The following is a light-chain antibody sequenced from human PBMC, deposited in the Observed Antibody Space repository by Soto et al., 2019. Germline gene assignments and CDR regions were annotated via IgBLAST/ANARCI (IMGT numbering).Light chain of an antibody. V-gene: IGLV2-14*01. CDR1: SSDVGGYNY. CDR3: SSYSTSSPWV. CDR2: EVS. Sequence: QSVLTQPASVSGSPGQSITISCTGTSSDVGGYNYVSWYQQHPGKAPKLMIYEVSNRPSGVSTRFSGSKSGDTAALTISGLQAEDEADYYCSSYSTSSPWVFGGGTKLTVL. J-gene: IGLJ3*02.